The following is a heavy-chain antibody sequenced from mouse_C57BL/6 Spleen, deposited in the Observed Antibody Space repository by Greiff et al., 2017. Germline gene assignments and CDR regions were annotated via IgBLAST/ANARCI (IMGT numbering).Heavy chain of an antibody. CDR2: ISRGSSTI. Sequence: DVKLVESGGGLVKPGGSLKLSCAASGFTFSDYGMHWVRQAPEKGLEWVAYISRGSSTIYYADTVKGRFTISRDNAKNTLFLQMTSLRSEDTAMYYCARGGSYYFDYWGQGTTLTVSS. CDR1: GFTFSDYG. V-gene: IGHV5-17*01. CDR3: ARGGSYYFDY. D-gene: IGHD1-1*02. J-gene: IGHJ2*01.